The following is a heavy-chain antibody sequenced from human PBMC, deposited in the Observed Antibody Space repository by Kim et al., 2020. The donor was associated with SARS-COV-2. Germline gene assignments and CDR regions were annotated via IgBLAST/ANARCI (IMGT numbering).Heavy chain of an antibody. Sequence: GESLKISCKGSGYSFTSYWISWVRQMPGKGLEWMGRIDPSDSYTNYSPSFQGHVTISADKSISTAYLQWSSLKASDTAMYYCARFSSYYDSSVYYLGYYYGMDVWGQGTTVTVSS. J-gene: IGHJ6*02. V-gene: IGHV5-10-1*01. CDR1: GYSFTSYW. CDR2: IDPSDSYT. D-gene: IGHD3-22*01. CDR3: ARFSSYYDSSVYYLGYYYGMDV.